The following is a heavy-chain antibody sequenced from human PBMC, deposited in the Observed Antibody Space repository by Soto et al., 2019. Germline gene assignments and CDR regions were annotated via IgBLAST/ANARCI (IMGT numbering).Heavy chain of an antibody. CDR2: IYHSGST. Sequence: SETLSLTCAVSSGSISSSNWWSWVRQPPGKGLEWIGEIYHSGSTNYNPSLKSRVTISVDKSKNQFSLKLSSVTAADTAVYYCARVSRRTPTTVTTSRGWFDPWGQGTLVTVSS. J-gene: IGHJ5*02. D-gene: IGHD4-17*01. V-gene: IGHV4-4*02. CDR1: SGSISSSNW. CDR3: ARVSRRTPTTVTTSRGWFDP.